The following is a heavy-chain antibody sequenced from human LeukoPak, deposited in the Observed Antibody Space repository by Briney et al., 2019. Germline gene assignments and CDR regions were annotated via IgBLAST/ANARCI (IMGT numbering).Heavy chain of an antibody. CDR2: IYYSGNT. Sequence: PSQTLSLTCTVSGGSISSADYYWSWIRQPPGKGLEWIGYIYYSGNTYYNPSLKSRVTISVDRSKNQFSLKQSSVTAADTAVYYCARATITMAVGVPADAFDIWGQGTMVTVPS. CDR1: GGSISSADYY. D-gene: IGHD3-22*01. V-gene: IGHV4-30-4*08. J-gene: IGHJ3*02. CDR3: ARATITMAVGVPADAFDI.